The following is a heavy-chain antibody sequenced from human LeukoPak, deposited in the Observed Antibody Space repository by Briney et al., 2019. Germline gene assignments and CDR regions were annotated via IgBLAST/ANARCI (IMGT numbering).Heavy chain of an antibody. V-gene: IGHV4-38-2*02. D-gene: IGHD3-22*01. J-gene: IGHJ4*02. CDR3: ARGSSGYYYPLGDY. Sequence: SETLSLTCTVSGYSISTGYYWDWIRQPPGKGLEWIGSIYYSGSTYYNPSLKSRVTISVDTSKNQFSLKLSSVTAADTAVYYCARGSSGYYYPLGDYWGQGTLVTVSS. CDR2: IYYSGST. CDR1: GYSISTGYY.